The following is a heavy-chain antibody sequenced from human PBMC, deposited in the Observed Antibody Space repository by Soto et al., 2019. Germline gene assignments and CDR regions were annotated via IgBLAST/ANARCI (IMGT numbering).Heavy chain of an antibody. D-gene: IGHD2-8*01. J-gene: IGHJ4*02. Sequence: GTLSLTCTVSGTSISSYYWSWIRQPPGKGLEWIANIHYSGTTNYNPSLASRVTLSVDTSKNQFSLKMTSVTAADRAMYFCARYNSYAIDYWGRGTLVTVSS. CDR1: GTSISSYY. CDR3: ARYNSYAIDY. V-gene: IGHV4-59*01. CDR2: IHYSGTT.